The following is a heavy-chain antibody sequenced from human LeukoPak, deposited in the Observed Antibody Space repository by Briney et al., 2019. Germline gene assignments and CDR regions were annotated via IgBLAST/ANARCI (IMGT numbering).Heavy chain of an antibody. J-gene: IGHJ3*02. Sequence: SETLSLTCAVYGGSFSVYYWSWIPQPPGKGLEWIGEINHSGSTNYNPSLKSRVNISVDTSKNQFSLKLSSVTAADTAVYYCARGSSPWRIWGQGTMVTVSS. CDR1: GGSFSVYY. CDR3: ARGSSPWRI. D-gene: IGHD1-1*01. V-gene: IGHV4-34*01. CDR2: INHSGST.